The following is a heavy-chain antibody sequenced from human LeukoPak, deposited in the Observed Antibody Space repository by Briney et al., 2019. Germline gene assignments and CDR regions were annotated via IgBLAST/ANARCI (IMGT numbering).Heavy chain of an antibody. Sequence: PGGSLRLSCAASGFTFSSYGMHWVRQAPGKGLEWVAVISYDGSNKYYADSVKGRFTISRDNSENTLYLQMNSLRAEDTAVYYCAKDPAAMATMNGEYFVYWGQGTLVTVSS. V-gene: IGHV3-30*18. CDR1: GFTFSSYG. J-gene: IGHJ4*02. D-gene: IGHD5-24*01. CDR3: AKDPAAMATMNGEYFVY. CDR2: ISYDGSNK.